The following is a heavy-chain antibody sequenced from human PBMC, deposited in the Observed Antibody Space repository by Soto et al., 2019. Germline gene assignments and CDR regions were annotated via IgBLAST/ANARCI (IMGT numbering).Heavy chain of an antibody. CDR2: MNPDSTNT. Sequence: QVQRVQSGAEVKQPGASVKVSCRASGYTFPDYDISWVRQATGQGLEWMGWMNPDSTNTGYAQKFQGRVTMTRDTSTSTAYMELNSLTSEDTAVYYCARAIRNQLRSDYWGQGTLVTVSS. V-gene: IGHV1-8*01. J-gene: IGHJ4*02. CDR3: ARAIRNQLRSDY. D-gene: IGHD1-7*01. CDR1: GYTFPDYD.